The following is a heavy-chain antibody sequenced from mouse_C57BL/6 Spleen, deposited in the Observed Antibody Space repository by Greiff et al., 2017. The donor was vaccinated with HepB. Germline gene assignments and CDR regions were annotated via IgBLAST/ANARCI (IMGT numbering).Heavy chain of an antibody. CDR3: ARHDYDVPFAY. CDR2: ISSGSSTI. V-gene: IGHV5-17*01. D-gene: IGHD2-4*01. Sequence: EVKLVESGGGLVKPGGSLKLSCAASGFTFSDYGMHWVRQAPEKGLEWVAYISSGSSTIYYADTVKGRFTISRDNAKNTLFLQMTSLRSEDTAMYYCARHDYDVPFAYWGQVTLVTVSA. CDR1: GFTFSDYG. J-gene: IGHJ3*01.